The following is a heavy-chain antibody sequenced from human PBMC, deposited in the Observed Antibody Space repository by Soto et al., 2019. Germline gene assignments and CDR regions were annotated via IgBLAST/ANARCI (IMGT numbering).Heavy chain of an antibody. D-gene: IGHD3-22*01. J-gene: IGHJ4*02. CDR2: ISYDGSEK. Sequence: GGSLRLSCAASGFTFSSYGMHWVRQAPGKGLEWVAVISYDGSEKYYADSVKGRFTISRDNSKSKMYLQMNSLRAEDTAVYYCTKDLLDNYDSSGYSDYWGQGTLVTVSS. V-gene: IGHV3-30*18. CDR3: TKDLLDNYDSSGYSDY. CDR1: GFTFSSYG.